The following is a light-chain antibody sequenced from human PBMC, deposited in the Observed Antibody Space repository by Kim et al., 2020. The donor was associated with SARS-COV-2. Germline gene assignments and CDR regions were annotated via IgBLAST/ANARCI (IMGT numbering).Light chain of an antibody. CDR3: NSRDSSGPVV. CDR1: SLRSYD. CDR2: GKN. J-gene: IGLJ2*01. V-gene: IGLV3-19*01. Sequence: ALGQTVRITCQGDSLRSYDASWYQQKPGQAPVLVIYGKNNRPSGIPDRFSGSSSGNTASLTITGAQAEDEADYYCNSRDSSGPVVFGGGTQLTVL.